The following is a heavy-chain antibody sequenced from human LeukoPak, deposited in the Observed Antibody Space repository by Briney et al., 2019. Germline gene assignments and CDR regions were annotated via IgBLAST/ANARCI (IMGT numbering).Heavy chain of an antibody. CDR1: GFDFSDYF. J-gene: IGHJ4*02. V-gene: IGHV3-11*01. Sequence: GGSLRLSCAASGFDFSDYFMTWIRQAPGKGLEWISYISNRGRTVYYADSVKGRFTISRDNTNNSLYLQMDSLRVEDTGVYYCARRFGDWGQGTLVTVSS. CDR3: ARRFGD. CDR2: ISNRGRTV. D-gene: IGHD3-10*01.